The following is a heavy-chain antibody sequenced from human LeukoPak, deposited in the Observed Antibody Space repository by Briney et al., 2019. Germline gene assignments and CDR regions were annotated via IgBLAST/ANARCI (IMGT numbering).Heavy chain of an antibody. J-gene: IGHJ4*02. CDR2: IRYDGGNK. CDR3: AKDRGMATIKDY. V-gene: IGHV3-30*02. CDR1: GFTFSSYG. Sequence: GGSLRLSCAASGFTFSSYGMHWVRQAPGKGLEWVAFIRYDGGNKYYADSVKGRFTISRDNSKNTLYLQMNGLRAEDTAVYYCAKDRGMATIKDYWGQGTLVTVSS. D-gene: IGHD5-24*01.